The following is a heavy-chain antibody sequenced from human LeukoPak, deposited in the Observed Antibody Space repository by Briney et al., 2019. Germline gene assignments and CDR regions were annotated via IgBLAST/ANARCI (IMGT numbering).Heavy chain of an antibody. Sequence: GASVKVSCKASGYTFTAYYMHWVRQAPGQGLEWMGWINPNSGGTVYAQNFQGRVTMTRDTSISTAYMELNRLRSDDTAVYYCARRPAAIQGRGRDWFDPWGQGTLVTVSS. J-gene: IGHJ5*02. D-gene: IGHD2-2*02. CDR3: ARRPAAIQGRGRDWFDP. CDR1: GYTFTAYY. CDR2: INPNSGGT. V-gene: IGHV1-2*02.